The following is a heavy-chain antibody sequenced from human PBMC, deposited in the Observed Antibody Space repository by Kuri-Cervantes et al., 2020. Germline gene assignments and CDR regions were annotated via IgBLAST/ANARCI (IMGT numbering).Heavy chain of an antibody. Sequence: SVKVSCKASGGTFGSYAISWVRQAPGQGLEWMGGIIPIFGATNYAQKFQGRVTITADEFTSTAYMELSSLRSEDTAVYYCARDIGEVAARPLNWFDPWGQGTLVTVSS. CDR3: ARDIGEVAARPLNWFDP. D-gene: IGHD6-6*01. J-gene: IGHJ5*02. CDR1: GGTFGSYA. CDR2: IIPIFGAT. V-gene: IGHV1-69*13.